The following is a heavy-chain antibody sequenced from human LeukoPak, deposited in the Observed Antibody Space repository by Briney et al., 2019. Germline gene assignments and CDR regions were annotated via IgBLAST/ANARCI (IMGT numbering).Heavy chain of an antibody. J-gene: IGHJ4*02. CDR3: TTDTYCGGDC. CDR2: IKSNTDGGTT. V-gene: IGHV3-15*01. Sequence: VGRIKSNTDGGTTDYAAPVKGRFTISRDDSKNTLYLQMNSLKTEDTAVYYCTTDTYCGGDCWGQGTLVTVSS. D-gene: IGHD2-21*01.